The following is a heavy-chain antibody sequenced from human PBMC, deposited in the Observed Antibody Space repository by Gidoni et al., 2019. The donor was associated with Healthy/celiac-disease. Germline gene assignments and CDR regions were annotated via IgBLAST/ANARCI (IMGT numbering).Heavy chain of an antibody. J-gene: IGHJ5*02. CDR3: AKDVLDCGGDCYFPGPNWFDP. D-gene: IGHD2-21*02. V-gene: IGHV3-23*04. Sequence: EVQLVESGGGLVQPGGSLRLSCAASGFTFSCYDMSWVRQAPWKGMEWVSAISGSGGSTYYADSVKGRFTISRDNSKNTLYLQMNSLRAEDTAVYYCAKDVLDCGGDCYFPGPNWFDPWGQGTLVTVSS. CDR1: GFTFSCYD. CDR2: ISGSGGST.